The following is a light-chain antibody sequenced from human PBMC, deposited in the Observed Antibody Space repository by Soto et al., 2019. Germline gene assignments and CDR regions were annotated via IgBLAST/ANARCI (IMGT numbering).Light chain of an antibody. CDR3: PQYNSYPLT. CDR1: QVISSW. CDR2: ATS. V-gene: IGKV1D-16*01. J-gene: IGKJ4*01. Sequence: DIQMTQSPSSLSASVGDRVTITCRASQVISSWLAWYPQKPEKAPQPLIYATSSLQSGVPSRFSGRGSWSAVTLTIGRRQPEDIATYYGPQYNSYPLTFGGGTKGEIK.